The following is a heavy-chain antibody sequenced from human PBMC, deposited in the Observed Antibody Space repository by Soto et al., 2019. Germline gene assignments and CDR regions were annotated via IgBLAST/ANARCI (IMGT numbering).Heavy chain of an antibody. CDR3: ARGGYYFYMDV. Sequence: QVQLQESGPGLVKPSETLSLTCAVSGGSISISNWWSWGRQTPGKGLKWIGQVHHRGSTNYSPSLTSRVTISVDKSKNQFSLKMNSVTAADTAVYYCARGGYYFYMDVWGKGTTVTVSS. D-gene: IGHD1-26*01. CDR2: VHHRGST. CDR1: GGSISISNW. J-gene: IGHJ6*03. V-gene: IGHV4-4*02.